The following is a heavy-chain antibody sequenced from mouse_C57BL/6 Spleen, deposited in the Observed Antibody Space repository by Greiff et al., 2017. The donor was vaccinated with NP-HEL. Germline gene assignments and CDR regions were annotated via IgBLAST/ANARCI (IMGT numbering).Heavy chain of an antibody. D-gene: IGHD2-3*01. CDR2: IYPGSGNT. J-gene: IGHJ2*01. CDR1: GYTFTDSY. V-gene: IGHV1-76*01. Sequence: QVQLQQSGAELVRPGASVKLSCKASGYTFTDSYINWVKQRPGKGLEWIARIYPGSGNTYYNEKFKGKATLTAEKSSSTAYMQLSILTSEDSAVYFCTSSPYETYFDYWGQGTTLTVSS. CDR3: TSSPYETYFDY.